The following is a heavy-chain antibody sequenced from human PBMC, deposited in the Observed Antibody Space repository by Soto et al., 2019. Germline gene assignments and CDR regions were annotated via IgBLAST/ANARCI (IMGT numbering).Heavy chain of an antibody. Sequence: PSETLSLTCTVSGGSISGYYWTWIRQPPWKGLEWIGYIYYSGSTNYNPSLKSRVTISVDTSKNQFSLKLSSVTAADTAVYYCARLSSNLEFLWGQGTLVTVSS. J-gene: IGHJ4*02. D-gene: IGHD6-13*01. CDR3: ARLSSNLEFL. V-gene: IGHV4-59*08. CDR1: GGSISGYY. CDR2: IYYSGST.